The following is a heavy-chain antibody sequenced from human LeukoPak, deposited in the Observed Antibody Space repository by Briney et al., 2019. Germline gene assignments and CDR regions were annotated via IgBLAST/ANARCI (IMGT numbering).Heavy chain of an antibody. Sequence: SVKVSCKASGGTFSSYAISWVRQAPGQGLEWMGGIIPIFGTANYAQKFQGRVRITADESTSTAYMELSSLRSEDTAVYYCASLGPDPLWSGHIIFDYWGQGTLVTVSS. D-gene: IGHD3-3*01. CDR2: IIPIFGTA. V-gene: IGHV1-69*13. J-gene: IGHJ4*02. CDR1: GGTFSSYA. CDR3: ASLGPDPLWSGHIIFDY.